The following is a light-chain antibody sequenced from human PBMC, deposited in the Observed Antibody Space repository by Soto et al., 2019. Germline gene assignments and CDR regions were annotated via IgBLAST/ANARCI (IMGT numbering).Light chain of an antibody. CDR2: EGS. CDR3: CAYAGGDHLFV. CDR1: SSDIGGFGL. V-gene: IGLV2-23*01. J-gene: IGLJ1*01. Sequence: QSVLAQPASVSGSPGQSITISCTGSSSDIGGFGLVSWYRHHPGEAPKLIIFEGSKRPSGVSSRFSGSKSGNTASLTISGLQAEDEADYYCCAYAGGDHLFVFGAGTKLTVL.